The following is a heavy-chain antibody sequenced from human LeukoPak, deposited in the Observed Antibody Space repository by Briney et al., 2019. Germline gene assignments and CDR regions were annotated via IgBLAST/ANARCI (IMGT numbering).Heavy chain of an antibody. CDR1: GYTFTTYG. Sequence: ASGKVSCKASGYTFTTYGISWVRQAPGQGLEWMGWISGYNGITNYAQELQGRVTMTTDTSTNTAYMELRSLRSDDTAVYYCARPADDTAEDYWGQGTLVAVSS. V-gene: IGHV1-18*01. CDR2: ISGYNGIT. J-gene: IGHJ4*02. CDR3: ARPADDTAEDY. D-gene: IGHD5-18*01.